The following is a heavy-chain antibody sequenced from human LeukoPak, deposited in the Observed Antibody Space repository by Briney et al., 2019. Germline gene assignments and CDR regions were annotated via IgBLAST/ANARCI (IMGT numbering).Heavy chain of an antibody. Sequence: PGGSLRLSCAASGFTFNSYTMNWVRQAPGKGLESVSSIRSNSRGINYADSVKGRFTISRDNSKNTLYLQMNSLRAEDTAVYYCAKDTPRRGSTNRDYWGQGTLVTVSS. J-gene: IGHJ4*02. D-gene: IGHD2-2*01. CDR1: GFTFNSYT. CDR2: IRSNSRGI. V-gene: IGHV3-48*01. CDR3: AKDTPRRGSTNRDY.